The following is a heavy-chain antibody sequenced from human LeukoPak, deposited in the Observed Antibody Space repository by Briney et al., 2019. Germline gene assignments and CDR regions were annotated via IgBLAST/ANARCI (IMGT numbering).Heavy chain of an antibody. J-gene: IGHJ4*02. Sequence: SETLSLTCTVSGGFISSSPDYWGWIRQPPGKGLEWIGSIYYRGNTYYNPSLKSRITISVDTSKNQFSLKLTSVTAADTAVYYCARLGDYGGNPDCWGRGTLVTVSS. CDR3: ARLGDYGGNPDC. CDR1: GGFISSSPDY. V-gene: IGHV4-39*07. CDR2: IYYRGNT. D-gene: IGHD4-23*01.